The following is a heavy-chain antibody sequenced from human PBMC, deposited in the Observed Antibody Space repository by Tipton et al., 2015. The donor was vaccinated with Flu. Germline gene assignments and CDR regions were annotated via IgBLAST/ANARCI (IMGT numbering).Heavy chain of an antibody. Sequence: SLRLSCAASGFTFDDYAMHWVRQAPGKGLEWVSGISWNSGSIGYADSVKGRFTISRDNAKNSLYLQMNSLRAEDTALYYCAKDLNYGDYVTYYYGMDVWGQGTTVTVSS. V-gene: IGHV3-9*01. CDR3: AKDLNYGDYVTYYYGMDV. J-gene: IGHJ6*02. CDR2: ISWNSGSI. D-gene: IGHD4-17*01. CDR1: GFTFDDYA.